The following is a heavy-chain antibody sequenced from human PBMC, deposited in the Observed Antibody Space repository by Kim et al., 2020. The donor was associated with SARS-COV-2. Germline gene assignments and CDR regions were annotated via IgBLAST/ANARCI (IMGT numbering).Heavy chain of an antibody. D-gene: IGHD5-12*01. CDR2: I. J-gene: IGHJ4*02. V-gene: IGHV3-21*01. Sequence: IEYAYSVTCRFTTSRDNAKNSLYLQMNSLRAEDTAVYYCARMEVATMGYWGQGTLVTVSS. CDR3: ARMEVATMGY.